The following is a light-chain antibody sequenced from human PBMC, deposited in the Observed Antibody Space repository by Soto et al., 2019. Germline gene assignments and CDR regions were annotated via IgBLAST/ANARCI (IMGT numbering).Light chain of an antibody. Sequence: QSALTQPASVSGSPGQSITISCTGTNSDVGSYNYVSWHQQQPGKAPKLMIYNVYDRPSGFSNRFSGSKSGNTASLTISGLQGEDEADYYCSSYTSRRTYVFGAGTKLTVL. CDR1: NSDVGSYNY. CDR3: SSYTSRRTYV. J-gene: IGLJ1*01. V-gene: IGLV2-14*03. CDR2: NVY.